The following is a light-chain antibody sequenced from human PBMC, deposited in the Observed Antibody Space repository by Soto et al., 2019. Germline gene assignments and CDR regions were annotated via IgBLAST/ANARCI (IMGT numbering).Light chain of an antibody. J-gene: IGKJ1*01. V-gene: IGKV1-6*01. Sequence: AIQMTQSPSSLSASVGDRITITCRASQGVGNRLGWYQQKPGKAPKVRIYAASTLQSGVPSRFSGGGSGTEFTLTISCLQPEDLATYYCLQDHTYPWTFGQGTRVEIK. CDR1: QGVGNR. CDR3: LQDHTYPWT. CDR2: AAS.